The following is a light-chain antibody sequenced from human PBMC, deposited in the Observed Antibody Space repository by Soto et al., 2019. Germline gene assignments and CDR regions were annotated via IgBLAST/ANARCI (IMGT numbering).Light chain of an antibody. Sequence: QSVLTQHPSASGSPGQSVTISCTGTSSDVGGYNFVSWYQQHPGKAPKLMICEVTKRPSGVPDRFSGSKSGNTASLTVSGLQAEDEADYYCSSYSGTNNYVFGTGTKVTVL. CDR3: SSYSGTNNYV. V-gene: IGLV2-8*01. J-gene: IGLJ1*01. CDR1: SSDVGGYNF. CDR2: EVT.